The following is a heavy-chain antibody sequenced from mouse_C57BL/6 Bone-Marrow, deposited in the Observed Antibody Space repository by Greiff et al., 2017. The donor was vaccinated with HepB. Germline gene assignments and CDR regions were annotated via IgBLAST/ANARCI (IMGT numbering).Heavy chain of an antibody. V-gene: IGHV1-63*01. J-gene: IGHJ2*01. D-gene: IGHD3-1*01. CDR1: GYTFTNYW. CDR3: ARSGDDFDY. CDR2: IYPGGGYT. Sequence: QVQLQQSGAELVRPGPSVKMSCKASGYTFTNYWIGWAKQRPGYGLEWIGDIYPGGGYTNYNEKFKGKATLTADKSSSTAYMQFSSLTSEDSAIYYCARSGDDFDYWGQGTTLTVSS.